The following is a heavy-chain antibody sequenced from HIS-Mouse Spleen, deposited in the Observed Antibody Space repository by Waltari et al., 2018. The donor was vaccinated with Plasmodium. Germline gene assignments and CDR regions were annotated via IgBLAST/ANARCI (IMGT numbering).Heavy chain of an antibody. CDR1: GFTFSSYD. V-gene: IGHV3-13*01. Sequence: EVQLVESGGGLVQPGGSLRLSCAASGFTFSSYDMHWVRQATGKGLEWVSAFGTAGDTYYPGSVKGRFTISRENAKNSLYLQMNSLRAGDTAVYYCARGRWNHAFDIWGQGTMVTVSS. D-gene: IGHD1-1*01. CDR2: FGTAGDT. CDR3: ARGRWNHAFDI. J-gene: IGHJ3*02.